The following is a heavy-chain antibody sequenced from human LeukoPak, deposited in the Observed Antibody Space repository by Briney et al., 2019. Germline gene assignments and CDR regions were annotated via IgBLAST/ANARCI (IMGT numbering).Heavy chain of an antibody. Sequence: ASVKVSCKASGYTFTGYYMHWVRQAPGQGLEWMGWINPNSGGTNYAQKFQGSVTMTRDTSISTAYMELSRLRSDDTAVYYCARVYYDSSGYYIDYWGQGTLVTVSS. CDR1: GYTFTGYY. V-gene: IGHV1-2*02. CDR2: INPNSGGT. D-gene: IGHD3-22*01. CDR3: ARVYYDSSGYYIDY. J-gene: IGHJ4*02.